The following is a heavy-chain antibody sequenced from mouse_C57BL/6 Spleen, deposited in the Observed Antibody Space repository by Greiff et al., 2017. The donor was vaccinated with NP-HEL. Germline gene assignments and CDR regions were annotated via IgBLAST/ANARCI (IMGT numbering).Heavy chain of an antibody. V-gene: IGHV1-69*01. CDR3: ARGGAFAY. Sequence: QVQLQQPGAELVMPGASVKLSCKASGYTFTSYWMHWVKQRPGQGLEWIGEIDPSDSYTNYNQKFKGKSTFTVDKSSSTAYMQLSNLTSEDSAVYYCARGGAFAYWDQGTLVTVSA. J-gene: IGHJ3*01. CDR2: IDPSDSYT. CDR1: GYTFTSYW.